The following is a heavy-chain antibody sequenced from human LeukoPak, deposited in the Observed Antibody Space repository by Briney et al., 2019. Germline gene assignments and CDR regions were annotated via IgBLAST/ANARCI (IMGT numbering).Heavy chain of an antibody. CDR1: GFTFSNYA. V-gene: IGHV3-23*01. J-gene: IGHJ4*02. Sequence: GGSLRLSCAASGFTFSNYAMSWVRQAPGKGLEWVSAISGSASSTYHADSVKGRFTISRDNAKNTLYLQMTSLRAEDTAVYYCARGDSSGYFGVVDYWGQGTLVTVSS. D-gene: IGHD5-18*01. CDR2: ISGSASST. CDR3: ARGDSSGYFGVVDY.